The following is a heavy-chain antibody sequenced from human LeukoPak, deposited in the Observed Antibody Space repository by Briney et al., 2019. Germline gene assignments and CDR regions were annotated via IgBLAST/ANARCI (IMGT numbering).Heavy chain of an antibody. V-gene: IGHV4-34*01. CDR1: GGSFSGYY. CDR3: ASCGGDCHYCYYYMDV. D-gene: IGHD2-21*02. Sequence: SETLSLTCAVYGGSFSGYYWSWIRQPPGKGLEWIGEINHSGSTNYNPSLKSRVTISVDTSKNQFSLKLSSVTAADTAVYYCASCGGDCHYCYYYMDVWGKGTTVTVSS. CDR2: INHSGST. J-gene: IGHJ6*03.